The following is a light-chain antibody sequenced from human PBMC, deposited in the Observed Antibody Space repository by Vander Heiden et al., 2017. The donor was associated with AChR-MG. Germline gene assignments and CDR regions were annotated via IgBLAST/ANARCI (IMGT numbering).Light chain of an antibody. J-gene: IGLJ2*01. CDR3: CSYAGSYVV. V-gene: IGLV2-11*01. CDR1: SSDVGGYDF. CDR2: DVS. Sequence: QSALTQPRSVSGSPGQSVTIPCTGTSSDVGGYDFVSWYQQYPGKAPKVMIYDVSKRPSGVPDRFSGSKSGNTASLTISGLQADDEADYYCCSYAGSYVVFGGGTKLTVL.